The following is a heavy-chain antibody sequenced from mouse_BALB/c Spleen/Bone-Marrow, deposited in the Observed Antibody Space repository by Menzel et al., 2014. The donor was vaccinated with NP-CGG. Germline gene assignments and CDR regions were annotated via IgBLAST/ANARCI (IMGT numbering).Heavy chain of an antibody. CDR1: GFDFSRYW. D-gene: IGHD2-2*01. CDR3: ALLGYYGYFYV. V-gene: IGHV4-1*02. J-gene: IGHJ1*01. Sequence: VQLKQSGGGLVQPGGSLKLSCAASGFDFSRYWMSWVRQAPGKGLEWIGEINPDSSTINYTPSLKDKFIISRDNAKNTLYLQVSKVRSEDTALYYCALLGYYGYFYVWGAGTTVTVSS. CDR2: INPDSSTI.